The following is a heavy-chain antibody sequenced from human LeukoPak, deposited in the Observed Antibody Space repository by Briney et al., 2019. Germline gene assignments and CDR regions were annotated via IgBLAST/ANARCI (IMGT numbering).Heavy chain of an antibody. CDR2: IRYDGSNK. Sequence: GGSLRLSCAASGFTFSSYGMHWVRQAPGKGLEWVAFIRYDGSNKYYADSVKGRFTISRDNSKNMLYLQMNSLRAEDTAVYYCAKESPRPNYFYMDVWGKGTTVTISS. CDR3: AKESPRPNYFYMDV. J-gene: IGHJ6*03. V-gene: IGHV3-30*02. CDR1: GFTFSSYG.